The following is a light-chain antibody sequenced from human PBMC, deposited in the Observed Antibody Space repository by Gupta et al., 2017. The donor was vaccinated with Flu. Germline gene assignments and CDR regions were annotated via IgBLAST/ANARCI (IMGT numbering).Light chain of an antibody. V-gene: IGLV1-44*01. CDR3: AAWDDSLNGRV. Sequence: QSVLAHPPSASGTHGQRVAISCSGSSSNIGSNTVNWYQQLPGTAPKLLIYSNNQRPSGVPDRFSGSKSGTSASLAISGLQSEDEADYYCAAWDDSLNGRVFGGGTKLTVL. J-gene: IGLJ3*02. CDR1: SSNIGSNT. CDR2: SNN.